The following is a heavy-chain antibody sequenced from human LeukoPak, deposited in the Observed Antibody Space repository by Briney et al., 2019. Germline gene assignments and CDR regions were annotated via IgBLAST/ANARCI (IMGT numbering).Heavy chain of an antibody. V-gene: IGHV3-33*01. J-gene: IGHJ6*03. D-gene: IGHD3-22*01. Sequence: PGRSLRLSCTASGFTFSTYGMHWVRQAPGKGLEWVAVIWYDGSNKYHADSVKGRFTISRDNSKNTLYLQMNSLRAEDTAVYYCARASRPGGYLGRTNDNHYYYMDVWGKGTTVTVSS. CDR1: GFTFSTYG. CDR3: ARASRPGGYLGRTNDNHYYYMDV. CDR2: IWYDGSNK.